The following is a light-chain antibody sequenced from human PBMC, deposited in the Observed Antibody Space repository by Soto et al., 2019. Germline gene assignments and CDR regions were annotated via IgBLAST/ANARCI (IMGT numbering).Light chain of an antibody. V-gene: IGKV3-20*01. CDR2: RTS. CDR3: QQYENSPLT. J-gene: IGKJ4*01. Sequence: EIVLTQSPDTLSLSPGERATLSCRASQSVGSSFLAWYQQKPGQAPRLLIYRTSTRATGIPDRFTGSGSGTDLPLTISRLEPEDFAVYYCQQYENSPLTFGGGTKVEIK. CDR1: QSVGSSF.